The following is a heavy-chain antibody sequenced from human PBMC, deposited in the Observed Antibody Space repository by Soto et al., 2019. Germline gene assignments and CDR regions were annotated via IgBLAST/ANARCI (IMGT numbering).Heavy chain of an antibody. Sequence: QVQLLQSGAEVKKPGSSVKVSCKVSGGAFTNYALNWVRHGPGQGLEWLGGIIPLHNTSNYSLKFLGRVTVTADISSTTVYMELNSLTSDDTATDYCASWSNWNPLYYDGLDVWGQGTTVTVSS. D-gene: IGHD1-20*01. CDR1: GGAFTNYA. CDR3: ASWSNWNPLYYDGLDV. CDR2: IIPLHNTS. V-gene: IGHV1-69*06. J-gene: IGHJ6*02.